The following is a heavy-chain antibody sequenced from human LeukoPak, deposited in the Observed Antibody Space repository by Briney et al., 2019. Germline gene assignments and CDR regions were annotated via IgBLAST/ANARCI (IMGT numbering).Heavy chain of an antibody. J-gene: IGHJ4*02. V-gene: IGHV3-7*01. CDR2: IKKEGSEK. CDR1: GFTFCSYW. CDR3: ARDLSGVTRYTYGRGIDY. D-gene: IGHD5-18*01. Sequence: GGSLRLSCAASGFTFCSYWMSWGRQAPGEGLEWVAHIKKEGSEKYYVDSVKGRFTISRDNANTSLYLQMNSLRAEDTAVYYCARDLSGVTRYTYGRGIDYWGQGTLVTVSS.